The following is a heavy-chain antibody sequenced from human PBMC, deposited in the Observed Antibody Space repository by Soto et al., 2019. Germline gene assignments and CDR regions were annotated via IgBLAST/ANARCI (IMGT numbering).Heavy chain of an antibody. CDR3: ARERSHSSSPYLEY. J-gene: IGHJ4*02. V-gene: IGHV3-30-3*01. D-gene: IGHD6-6*01. Sequence: QVQLVESGGGVVQPGRSLRLSCAASGFTFSDYALHWVRQAPGKGLEWVAVISYDGSNKYYADSVKGRFTVSRDNSKNTLYLQMNSLRAEDTAVYYCARERSHSSSPYLEYGGQGTLVTVSS. CDR2: ISYDGSNK. CDR1: GFTFSDYA.